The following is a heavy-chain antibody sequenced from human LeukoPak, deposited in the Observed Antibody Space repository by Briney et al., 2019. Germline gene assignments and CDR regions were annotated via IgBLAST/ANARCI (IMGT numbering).Heavy chain of an antibody. Sequence: SGTLSLTCAVSGGSISSGHWWSWVRQPPGKGLEWIGEIYHSGSTNYNPSLKSRVTISVDKSKNQFSQKLNSVTAADTAVYYCARHPLGYCDSPSCSHFDYGGQGPLVTVSS. V-gene: IGHV4-4*02. CDR3: ARHPLGYCDSPSCSHFDY. CDR2: IYHSGST. D-gene: IGHD2-2*01. CDR1: GGSISSGHW. J-gene: IGHJ4*02.